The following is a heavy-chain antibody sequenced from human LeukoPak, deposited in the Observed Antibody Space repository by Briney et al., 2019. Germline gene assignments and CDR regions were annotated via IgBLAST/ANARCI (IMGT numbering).Heavy chain of an antibody. V-gene: IGHV3-21*01. CDR3: ARDGSYYGEYFQH. CDR1: GFTFSSYE. J-gene: IGHJ1*01. Sequence: GGSLRLSCAASGFTFSSYEMNWVRQAPGKGLEWVSSISSSSSYIYYADSVKGRFTISRDNAKNSLYLQMNSLRAEDTAVYYCARDGSYYGEYFQHWGQGTLVTVSS. D-gene: IGHD1-26*01. CDR2: ISSSSSYI.